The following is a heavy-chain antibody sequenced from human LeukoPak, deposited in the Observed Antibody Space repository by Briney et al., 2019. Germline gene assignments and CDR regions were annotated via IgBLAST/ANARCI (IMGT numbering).Heavy chain of an antibody. CDR3: VRDQHYAFDI. Sequence: GGSLRLSCVGAGLKFSTYRMNWVRQAPGKGLEWISHIARDGTTYYAGSVKGRFTISRDNAKNSLSLQMNSLRDDDTALYYCVRDQHYAFDIWGQGTMVTVSS. CDR2: IARDGTT. D-gene: IGHD1-26*01. J-gene: IGHJ3*02. CDR1: GLKFSTYR. V-gene: IGHV3-48*02.